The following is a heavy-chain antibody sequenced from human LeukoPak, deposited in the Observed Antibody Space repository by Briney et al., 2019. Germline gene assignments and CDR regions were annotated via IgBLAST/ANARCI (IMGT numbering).Heavy chain of an antibody. Sequence: GGSLRLSCAASGFTFSSYWMSWVRQAPGKGLEWVANIKQDGSEKYYVDSVKGRFTISRDNAKNSLYLQMNSLRAEDTAVYYCATYGDYVFQYFDYWGQGTLVTVSS. V-gene: IGHV3-7*03. CDR2: IKQDGSEK. J-gene: IGHJ4*02. D-gene: IGHD4-17*01. CDR3: ATYGDYVFQYFDY. CDR1: GFTFSSYW.